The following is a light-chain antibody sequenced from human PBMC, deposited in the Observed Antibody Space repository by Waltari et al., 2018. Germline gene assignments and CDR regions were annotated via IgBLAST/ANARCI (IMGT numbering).Light chain of an antibody. J-gene: IGLJ3*02. Sequence: QSVLTQPPSASGTPGQRVTISCSGSSSNIGSNTVNWYQQQLPGTAPKLLIYGNNQRPSGVPDRFAVSKSGTSAALVISGLQSEDEADYFCAAWDDSLNGPWVFGGWTKVTVL. V-gene: IGLV1-44*01. CDR1: SSNIGSNT. CDR2: GNN. CDR3: AAWDDSLNGPWV.